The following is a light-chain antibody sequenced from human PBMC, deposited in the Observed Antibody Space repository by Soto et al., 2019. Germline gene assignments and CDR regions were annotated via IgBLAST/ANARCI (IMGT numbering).Light chain of an antibody. CDR1: QSISSY. CDR3: KQSYSTPLT. Sequence: DIQMTQSPSSLSASVGDRVKINCRASQSISSYLNWYQQKPGKAPKLLIYAASSLQSGVPSRFSGSGSGTDFTLTISSLQTEDFATYYCKQSYSTPLTFGGGPNVDIK. V-gene: IGKV1-39*01. CDR2: AAS. J-gene: IGKJ4*01.